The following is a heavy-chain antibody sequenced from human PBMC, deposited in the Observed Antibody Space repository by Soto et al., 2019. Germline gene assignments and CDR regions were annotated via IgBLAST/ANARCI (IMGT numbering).Heavy chain of an antibody. CDR2: IIPILGIA. Sequence: QVQLVQSGAEVKKPGSSVKVSCKASGGTFSSYTISWVRQAPGQGLEWMGRIIPILGIANYAQKFQGRVTITADKSTSTAYMELSSLRSEDTAVYYCARESGAVVRVYYFDYWGQGTLVTVSS. CDR3: ARESGAVVRVYYFDY. V-gene: IGHV1-69*08. D-gene: IGHD2-15*01. CDR1: GGTFSSYT. J-gene: IGHJ4*02.